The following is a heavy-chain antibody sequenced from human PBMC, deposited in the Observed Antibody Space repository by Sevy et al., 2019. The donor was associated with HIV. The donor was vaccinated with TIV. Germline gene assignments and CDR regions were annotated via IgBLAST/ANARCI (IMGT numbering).Heavy chain of an antibody. Sequence: SETLSLTCTVSGGSISSSSYYWGWIRQPPGKGLEWIGSIYYSWSTYYYPSLKSRVTISVDTSKNQFSLKLSSVTAADTAVYYCARAKVGYLEWLFAFDCWGQGTLVTVSS. J-gene: IGHJ4*02. CDR1: GGSISSSSYY. CDR2: IYYSWST. D-gene: IGHD3-3*01. CDR3: ARAKVGYLEWLFAFDC. V-gene: IGHV4-39*01.